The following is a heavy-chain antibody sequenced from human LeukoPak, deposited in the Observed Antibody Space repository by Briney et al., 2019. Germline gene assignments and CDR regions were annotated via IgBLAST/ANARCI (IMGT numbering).Heavy chain of an antibody. V-gene: IGHV1-8*03. CDR2: MNPNSGNT. CDR3: ARGGVVVTSYYYYMDV. D-gene: IGHD2-21*02. CDR1: GYTFTSYD. Sequence: ASVKVSCKASGYTFTSYDINWVRQATGQGLEWMGWMNPNSGNTGYAQKFQGRVTITRNTSISTAYMELSSLRSEDTAVYYCARGGVVVTSYYYYMDVWGKGTTVTVSS. J-gene: IGHJ6*03.